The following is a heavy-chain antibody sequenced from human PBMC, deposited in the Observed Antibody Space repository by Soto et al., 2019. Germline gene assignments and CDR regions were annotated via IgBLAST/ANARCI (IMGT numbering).Heavy chain of an antibody. CDR3: ARIRSRSSWYSFDY. CDR2: INAGNGNT. D-gene: IGHD6-13*01. Sequence: ASVKVSCKASGYTFTSYAIHWVRQAPGQRLEGMGWINAGNGNTKYSQKFQGRVTITRDTSASTAYMEPSSLRSEDTAVYYCARIRSRSSWYSFDYWGQGTLVTVSS. V-gene: IGHV1-3*01. CDR1: GYTFTSYA. J-gene: IGHJ4*02.